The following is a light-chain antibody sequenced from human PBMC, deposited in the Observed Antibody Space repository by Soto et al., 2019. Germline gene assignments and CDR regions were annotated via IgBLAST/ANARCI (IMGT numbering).Light chain of an antibody. CDR2: DVS. J-gene: IGLJ2*01. V-gene: IGLV2-14*01. CDR3: SSYTSSSTYVV. Sequence: QSALTQPASVSGSPGQSITISCTGTSSDVGGYNYVSWYQQHPGKAPKLMIYDVSKRPSGVSNRFSGSTSVNTASLTISVLMAEDEADYYCSSYTSSSTYVVFGGGTKLTVL. CDR1: SSDVGGYNY.